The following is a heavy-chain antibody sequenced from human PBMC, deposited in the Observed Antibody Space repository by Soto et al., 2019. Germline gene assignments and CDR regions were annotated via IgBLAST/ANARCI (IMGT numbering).Heavy chain of an antibody. V-gene: IGHV3-30*03. CDR2: TASDGSNR. CDR1: GFTFSDYG. CDR3: ARKNPGRVWVLPDY. Sequence: QVQLVESGGGVVQPGRPLRLSCVASGFTFSDYGMHWVRQAPGKGLEWVAVTASDGSNRYYGDFVKGRFTISRDNSRSTLYLEMNSLRVDDSAIYYCARKNPGRVWVLPDYWGQGTLVTVSS. D-gene: IGHD1-26*01. J-gene: IGHJ4*02.